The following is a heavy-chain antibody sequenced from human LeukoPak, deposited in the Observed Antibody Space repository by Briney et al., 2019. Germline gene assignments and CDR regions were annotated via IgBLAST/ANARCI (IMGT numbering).Heavy chain of an antibody. D-gene: IGHD3-3*01. CDR3: ARSGSLFYDFSSGYYDY. J-gene: IGHJ4*02. CDR1: GYTVTGYY. V-gene: IGHV1-2*07. CDR2: INPKSGAT. Sequence: GASVKVSCKTSGYTVTGYYVHWVRQAPGQGLEWMGWINPKSGATNYAHKFQGRVTMIRDTSITTAYMELTRLRFDDTAVYYCARSGSLFYDFSSGYYDYWGQGTLVTVSS.